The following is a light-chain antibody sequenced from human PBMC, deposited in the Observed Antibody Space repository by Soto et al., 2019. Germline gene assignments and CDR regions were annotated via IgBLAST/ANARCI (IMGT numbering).Light chain of an antibody. CDR2: DAS. V-gene: IGKV3-20*01. J-gene: IGKJ3*01. CDR1: QSVSSTY. CDR3: QQYGRSPGFFT. Sequence: EIVLTQSPGTLSLSPGERATLSCRASQSVSSTYLAWYQQKPGQAPRLLIYDASSRATGIPDKFSGSGSGTDFSLTISRLEPEDSAVYYCQQYGRSPGFFTFGPGTKVDI.